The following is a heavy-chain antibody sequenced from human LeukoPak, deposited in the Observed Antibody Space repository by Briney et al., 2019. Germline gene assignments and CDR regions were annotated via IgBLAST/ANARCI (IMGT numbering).Heavy chain of an antibody. Sequence: PGGSLRLSCAASGFTFSSYAMHWVRQAPGKGLEWVSSISSGSSYIYYADSLKGRFTISRDNAKNSLSLQMNSLRAEDTAIYYCARGDCSSTSCPSGAWGQGTLVTVSS. J-gene: IGHJ5*02. CDR1: GFTFSSYA. CDR2: ISSGSSYI. D-gene: IGHD2-2*01. V-gene: IGHV3-21*01. CDR3: ARGDCSSTSCPSGA.